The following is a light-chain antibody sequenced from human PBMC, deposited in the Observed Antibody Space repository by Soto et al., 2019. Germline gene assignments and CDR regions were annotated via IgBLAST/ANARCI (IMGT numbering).Light chain of an antibody. J-gene: IGLJ1*01. CDR2: EVS. V-gene: IGLV2-8*01. CDR1: SSDVGSYNY. CDR3: ISYAGSDFYV. Sequence: QSALTQPPSASGSPGQPVTISCTGTSSDVGSYNYVSWYQQHPGKAPKLMISEVSKRPSGVPDRFSGSKSGNTASLTVSRLQAEDEADYYCISYAGSDFYVFGTGTKLTVL.